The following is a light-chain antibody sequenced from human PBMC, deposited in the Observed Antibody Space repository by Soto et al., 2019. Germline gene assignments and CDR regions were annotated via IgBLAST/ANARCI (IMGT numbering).Light chain of an antibody. V-gene: IGLV3-21*02. CDR1: NIGTKR. CDR3: QVWDTSGGPHVL. CDR2: DDS. Sequence: SYELTQPPSVSVAPGQTANITCGGNNIGTKRVHWYQQKPGQAPVLVVYDDSDRPSGIPERFSGSNSGNTATLTASRVEAGDEADYYCQVWDTSGGPHVLFGGGTKLTVL. J-gene: IGLJ2*01.